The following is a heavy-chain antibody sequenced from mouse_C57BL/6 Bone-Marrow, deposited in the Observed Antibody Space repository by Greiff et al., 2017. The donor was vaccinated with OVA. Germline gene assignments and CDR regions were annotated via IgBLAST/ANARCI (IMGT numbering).Heavy chain of an antibody. D-gene: IGHD2-1*01. V-gene: IGHV1-26*01. J-gene: IGHJ4*01. CDR2: INPNNGGT. CDR1: GYTFTDYY. Sequence: EVQLQQSGPELVKPGASVKISCKASGYTFTDYYMNWVKQSHGKSLEWIGDINPNNGGTSYNQKFKGKATLTVDKSSSTAYMELRSLTSEDSAVYYCARGYYGNYTYYAMDYWGQGTSVTVSS. CDR3: ARGYYGNYTYYAMDY.